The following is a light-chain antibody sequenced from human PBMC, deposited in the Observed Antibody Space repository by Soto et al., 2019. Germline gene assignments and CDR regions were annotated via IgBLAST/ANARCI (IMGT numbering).Light chain of an antibody. V-gene: IGLV1-51*01. CDR3: GSWDSSLSAYA. CDR2: DDN. J-gene: IGLJ1*01. CDR1: SSNIGGNS. Sequence: QSVLTQPPSVYAAPGQKVTISCSGSSSNIGGNSVSWYQQLPGTAPKLLLYDDNKRPSGIPDRFSGSKSGTSATLGITGFQTGDEADYYCGSWDSSLSAYAFGTGTKVTVL.